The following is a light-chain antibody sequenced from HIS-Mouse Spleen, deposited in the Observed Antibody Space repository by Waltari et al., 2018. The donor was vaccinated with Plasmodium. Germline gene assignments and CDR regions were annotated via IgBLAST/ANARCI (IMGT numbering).Light chain of an antibody. CDR3: QQYNNWPPLT. CDR2: GAS. J-gene: IGKJ4*01. CDR1: QSVSSN. V-gene: IGKV3-15*01. Sequence: EIVMTQSPATLSVSPGERATPSCRASQSVSSNLAWYQQKPGQAPRLPIYGASTRATGIPARFSGSGSGTEFTLTISSMQSEDFAVYYCQQYNNWPPLTFGGGSKVEI.